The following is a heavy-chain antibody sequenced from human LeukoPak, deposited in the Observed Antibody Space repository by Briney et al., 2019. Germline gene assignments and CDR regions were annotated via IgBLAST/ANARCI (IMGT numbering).Heavy chain of an antibody. V-gene: IGHV4-59*08. J-gene: IGHJ3*02. Sequence: SETLSLTCTVSGGSISSYYWSWIRQPPGKGLEWIGYIYYSGSINYNPSLKSRVTISVDTSKNQFSLKLSSVTAADTAVYYCARHNDTPYYYDSPDAFDIWGQGTMVAVSS. D-gene: IGHD3-22*01. CDR1: GGSISSYY. CDR2: IYYSGSI. CDR3: ARHNDTPYYYDSPDAFDI.